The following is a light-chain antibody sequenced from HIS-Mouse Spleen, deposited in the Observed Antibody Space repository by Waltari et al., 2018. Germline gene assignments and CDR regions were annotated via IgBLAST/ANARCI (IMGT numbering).Light chain of an antibody. CDR1: QDISNY. V-gene: IGKV1-33*01. CDR3: QQYDNLPMYT. CDR2: DAS. Sequence: ASVGDRVTITCQASQDISNYLNWYQQKPGKAPKLLIYDASNLETGVPSRFSGSGSGTDFTFTISSLQPEDIATYYCQQYDNLPMYTFGQGTKLEIK. J-gene: IGKJ2*01.